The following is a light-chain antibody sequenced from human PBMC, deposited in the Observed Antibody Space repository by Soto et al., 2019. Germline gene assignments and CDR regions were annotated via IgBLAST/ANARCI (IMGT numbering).Light chain of an antibody. CDR3: QQGNSFPLT. CDR1: QDIGYA. V-gene: IGKV1-12*01. CDR2: TAS. Sequence: DIQMTQSPSSVSASVGDRVTITCRASQDIGYALAWFQQNPGEAPSLLMYTASSLHSGVPSRFSGSRSGTDFTLTISSLQPEDSATYYCQQGNSFPLTFGGGTKVEIK. J-gene: IGKJ4*01.